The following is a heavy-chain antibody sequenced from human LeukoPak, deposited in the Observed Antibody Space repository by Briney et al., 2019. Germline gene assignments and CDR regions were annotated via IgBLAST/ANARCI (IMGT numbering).Heavy chain of an antibody. Sequence: PSETLSLTCTVSGASINSYYWSWIRQPPGKGLEWIGCVSYSGSTDYNPALKSRVTISEDTSKSQVSLKLSSVTAADTAVYFCERGKFGDFEDWGQGTTVTVSS. V-gene: IGHV4-59*01. CDR3: ERGKFGDFED. CDR1: GASINSYY. D-gene: IGHD4-17*01. CDR2: VSYSGST. J-gene: IGHJ6*02.